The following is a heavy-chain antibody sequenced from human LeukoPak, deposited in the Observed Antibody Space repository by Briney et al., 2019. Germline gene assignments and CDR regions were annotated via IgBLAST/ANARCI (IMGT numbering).Heavy chain of an antibody. J-gene: IGHJ4*02. Sequence: GGSLRLSCAASGFSASNYGVNWVRQAPGKGLEWVSCISNTYSAIYYADSVKGRFTVSRDNAKNSVYLQMNSLTVEDTAVYYCARDPTSDRFQYFDFWGQGALVTVSS. CDR2: ISNTYSAI. V-gene: IGHV3-21*06. D-gene: IGHD2-21*02. CDR1: GFSASNYG. CDR3: ARDPTSDRFQYFDF.